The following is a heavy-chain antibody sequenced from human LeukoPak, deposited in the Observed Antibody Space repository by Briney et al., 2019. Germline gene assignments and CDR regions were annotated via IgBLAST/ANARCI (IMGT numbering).Heavy chain of an antibody. CDR3: ARHVNDGYSYGY. D-gene: IGHD5-18*01. CDR2: IYYSGNT. J-gene: IGHJ4*02. V-gene: IGHV4-39*01. Sequence: SETLSLTCTVSGDSISSSNSYWGWIRQPPGKGLEWIGSIYYSGNTYYNASLKSRVTISVDTSKNQFSLKLSSVTAADTAVYYCARHVNDGYSYGYWGQGTLVTVSS. CDR1: GDSISSSNSY.